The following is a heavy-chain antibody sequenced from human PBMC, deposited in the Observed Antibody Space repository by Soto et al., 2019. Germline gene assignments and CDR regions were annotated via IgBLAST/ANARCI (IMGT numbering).Heavy chain of an antibody. Sequence: QVQLVESGGGVVQPGRSLRLSCAASGFTFSSYGMHWVRQAPGKGLEWVAVIWYDGSNKYYADSVKGRFTISRDNSKNTLNLQMNSVRAEYTSVYYRASEVGYRGFDYWGQGTLVTVSS. CDR1: GFTFSSYG. V-gene: IGHV3-33*01. CDR3: ASEVGYRGFDY. J-gene: IGHJ4*02. CDR2: IWYDGSNK. D-gene: IGHD1-26*01.